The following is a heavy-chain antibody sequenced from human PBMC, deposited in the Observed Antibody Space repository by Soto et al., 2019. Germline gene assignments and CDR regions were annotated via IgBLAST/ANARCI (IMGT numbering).Heavy chain of an antibody. CDR3: ARGFGDYSSSSRHYYYYGMDV. V-gene: IGHV4-34*01. Sequence: PSETLSLTCAVYGGSFSGYYWSWIRQPPGKGLEWIGEINHSGSTNYNPSLKSRVTISVDTSKDQFSLKLSFVTAADTAVYYCARGFGDYSSSSRHYYYYGMDVWGQGTTVTVSS. D-gene: IGHD6-6*01. CDR1: GGSFSGYY. CDR2: INHSGST. J-gene: IGHJ6*02.